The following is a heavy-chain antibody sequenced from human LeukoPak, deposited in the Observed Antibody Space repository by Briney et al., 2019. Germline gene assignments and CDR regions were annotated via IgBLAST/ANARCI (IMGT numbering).Heavy chain of an antibody. CDR2: IYHSGST. D-gene: IGHD2-21*01. Sequence: SETLSLTCAVSGGFFSSSNWWSWVRQPPGKGLEWIGEIYHSGSTNYNPSLKSRVTISVDKSKNQFSLKLSSVTAADTAVYYCARAPIVVELNAFDIWGQGTMVTVSS. V-gene: IGHV4-4*02. CDR3: ARAPIVVELNAFDI. CDR1: GGFFSSSNW. J-gene: IGHJ3*02.